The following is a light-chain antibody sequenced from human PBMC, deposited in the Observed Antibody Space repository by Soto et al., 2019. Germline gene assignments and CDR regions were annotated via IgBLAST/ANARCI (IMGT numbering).Light chain of an antibody. V-gene: IGLV2-14*01. J-gene: IGLJ2*01. CDR1: SSDVGGYNY. CDR2: EVS. Sequence: QSVLTQPASVSGSPGQSITISCTGTSSDVGGYNYVSWYQQHPGKAPKLMIYEVSNRPSGVSNRFSGSKSGNAASLTISGLQAEDEADYYCSPHSSVGTLVVFGGGTKLTVL. CDR3: SPHSSVGTLVV.